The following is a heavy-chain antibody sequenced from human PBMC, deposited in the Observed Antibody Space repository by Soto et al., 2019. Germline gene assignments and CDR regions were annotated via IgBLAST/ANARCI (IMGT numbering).Heavy chain of an antibody. CDR1: GFTFSSYS. CDR2: ISSSSSYI. V-gene: IGHV3-21*01. Sequence: EVQLVESGGGLVKPGGSLRLSCAASGFTFSSYSMNWVRQSPGKGLEWVSSISSSSSYIYYADSVKGRFTISRDNAKHSLYLQMNSLRAEDTAVYYCARDLSTYGDYVGFYYYYGMDVWGQGTTVTVSS. J-gene: IGHJ6*02. D-gene: IGHD4-17*01. CDR3: ARDLSTYGDYVGFYYYYGMDV.